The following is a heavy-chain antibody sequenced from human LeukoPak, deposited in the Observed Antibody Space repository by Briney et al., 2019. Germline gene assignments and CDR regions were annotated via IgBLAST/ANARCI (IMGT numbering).Heavy chain of an antibody. V-gene: IGHV1-8*02. CDR1: GYTFTNYY. D-gene: IGHD3-22*01. J-gene: IGHJ4*02. CDR2: MNPNSGNT. CDR3: ARGLKRGYYYDSSGSDFDY. Sequence: ASVKVSCKASGYTFTNYYMHWVRQAPGQGLEWMGWMNPNSGNTGYAQKFQGRVTMTRNTSISTAYMELSSLRSEDTAVYYCARGLKRGYYYDSSGSDFDYWGQGTLVTVSS.